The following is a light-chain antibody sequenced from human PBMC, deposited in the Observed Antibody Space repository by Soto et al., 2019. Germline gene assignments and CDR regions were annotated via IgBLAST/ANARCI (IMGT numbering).Light chain of an antibody. J-gene: IGKJ1*01. CDR3: QQYNDWPRT. V-gene: IGKV3-15*01. CDR2: GAS. Sequence: EVVMTQSPGTLSVSPGERASLSCMASQSVSGNLAWYQQTPGQAPRLLIHGASTRATGIPDRFSGSGSGTEFTLTISSLQSEDFAFYYCQQYNDWPRTFGQGTKVDIK. CDR1: QSVSGN.